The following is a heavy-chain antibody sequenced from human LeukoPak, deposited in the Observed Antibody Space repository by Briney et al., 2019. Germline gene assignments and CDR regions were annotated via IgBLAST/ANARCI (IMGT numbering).Heavy chain of an antibody. Sequence: SVKVSCKASGGTFSSYAISWVRQAPGQGLEWMGRIIPIFGTANYAQKFQGRVTITTDESTSTAYMELSSLRSEDTAVYYCAREDYYDCSGYSPYNWFDPWGQGTLVTVSS. CDR1: GGTFSSYA. CDR3: AREDYYDCSGYSPYNWFDP. J-gene: IGHJ5*02. D-gene: IGHD3-22*01. V-gene: IGHV1-69*05. CDR2: IIPIFGTA.